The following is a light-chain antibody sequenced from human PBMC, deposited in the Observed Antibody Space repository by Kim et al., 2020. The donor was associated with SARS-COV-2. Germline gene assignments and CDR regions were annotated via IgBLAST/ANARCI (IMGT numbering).Light chain of an antibody. CDR3: QNYNSGPLT. J-gene: IGKJ4*01. Sequence: ASGGDRVTITCRASQGISNYLAWYQQKPGKVPKLLIYGASRLQVGAPSRFSGSRSGTDFTLTISSLQPEDVATYYCQNYNSGPLTFGGGTKVDIK. CDR2: GAS. V-gene: IGKV1-27*01. CDR1: QGISNY.